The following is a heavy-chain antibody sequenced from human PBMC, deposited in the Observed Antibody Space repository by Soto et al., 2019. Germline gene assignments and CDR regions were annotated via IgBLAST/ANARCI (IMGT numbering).Heavy chain of an antibody. CDR2: ISYDGSNK. CDR3: AKAPPRYYYGSGYYYYMDV. V-gene: IGHV3-30*18. J-gene: IGHJ6*03. D-gene: IGHD3-10*01. CDR1: GFTFSSYG. Sequence: GGSLRLSFAASGFTFSSYGMHWVRQAPGKGLEWVAVISYDGSNKYYADSVKGRFTISRDNSKNTLYLQMNSLRAEDTAVYYCAKAPPRYYYGSGYYYYMDVWGKGTTVTVSS.